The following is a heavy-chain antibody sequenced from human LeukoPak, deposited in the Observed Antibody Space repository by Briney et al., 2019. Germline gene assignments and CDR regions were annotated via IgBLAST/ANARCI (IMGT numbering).Heavy chain of an antibody. CDR2: IYYSGST. J-gene: IGHJ6*02. CDR3: ARLYYYYDMDV. Sequence: SETLSLTCTVSGGSISSSTYYWGWIRQPPGKGLEWIGTIYYSGSTYYNPSLKSRVTISVDTSKNQFSLKMSSVTAADTAVYYCARLYYYYDMDVWGQGTTVTVSS. CDR1: GGSISSSTYY. V-gene: IGHV4-39*01.